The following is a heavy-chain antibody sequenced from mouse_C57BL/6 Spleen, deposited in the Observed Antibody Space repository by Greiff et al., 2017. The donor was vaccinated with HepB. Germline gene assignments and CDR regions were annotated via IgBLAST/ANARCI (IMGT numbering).Heavy chain of an antibody. D-gene: IGHD6-1*01. J-gene: IGHJ2*01. V-gene: IGHV5-4*01. CDR3: ARDRMGTRQPGGFDY. CDR1: GFTFSSYA. Sequence: EVQGVESGGGLVKPGGSLKLSCAASGFTFSSYAMSWVRQTPEKRLEWVATISDGGSYTYYPDNVKGRFTISRDNAKNNLYLQMSHLKSEDTAMYYCARDRMGTRQPGGFDYWGQGTTLTVSS. CDR2: ISDGGSYT.